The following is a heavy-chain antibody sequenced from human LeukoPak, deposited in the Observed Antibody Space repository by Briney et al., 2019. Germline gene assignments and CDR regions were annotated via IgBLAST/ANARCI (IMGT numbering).Heavy chain of an antibody. CDR3: ATGVHGIAAAGDYYFDY. CDR2: MYYRGNT. J-gene: IGHJ4*02. CDR1: GGSISSYY. Sequence: SETLSLTCTVSGGSISSYYWSWIRQPPAKGQEWIGYMYYRGNTNYDPSLKSRVNISIDTPNNQFSLKLSSVTAADTAVYYCATGVHGIAAAGDYYFDYWGQGTLVTVSS. D-gene: IGHD6-13*01. V-gene: IGHV4-59*01.